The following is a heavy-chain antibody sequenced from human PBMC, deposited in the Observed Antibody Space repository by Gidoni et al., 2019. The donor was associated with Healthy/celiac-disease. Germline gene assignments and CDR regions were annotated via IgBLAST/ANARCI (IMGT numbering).Heavy chain of an antibody. J-gene: IGHJ4*02. CDR1: GGSFSGYY. D-gene: IGHD3-16*02. CDR2: INHSGST. CDR3: ARDKGRRLRLGELSPIGY. Sequence: QVQLQQWGAGLLKPSATLSLTCAVYGGSFSGYYWSWIRQPPGKGLEWIGEINHSGSTNYNPSLKSRVTISVDTSKNQFSLKLSSVTAADTAVYYCARDKGRRLRLGELSPIGYWGQGTLVTVSS. V-gene: IGHV4-34*01.